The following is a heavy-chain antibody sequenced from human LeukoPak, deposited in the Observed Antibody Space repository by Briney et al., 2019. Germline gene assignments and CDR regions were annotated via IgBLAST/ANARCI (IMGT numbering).Heavy chain of an antibody. J-gene: IGHJ6*03. CDR1: GFTFDDFA. CDR2: ISWNSANI. V-gene: IGHV3-9*01. CDR3: AKEGYYDILAGYYTYSYYYMDV. D-gene: IGHD3-9*01. Sequence: PGRSLRLSCAASGFTFDDFAMHWVRQVPGKALEWVSGISWNSANIDYADSVRGRFTISRDNAKNSLYLQMNSLRAEDTALYYCAKEGYYDILAGYYTYSYYYMDVWGKGTTVTVSS.